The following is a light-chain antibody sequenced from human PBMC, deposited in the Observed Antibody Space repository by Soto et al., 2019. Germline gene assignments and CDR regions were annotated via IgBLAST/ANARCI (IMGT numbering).Light chain of an antibody. V-gene: IGLV2-14*01. CDR1: NTDVGQDKS. CDR3: VSYTDTGTLV. J-gene: IGLJ1*01. CDR2: EVT. Sequence: QSALTQPASVSGSRGQSIIISCVGRNTDVGQDKSVSWYQQGPGKAPKLLIFEVTNRPSGVSNRFSGSRSGNTASLTISGLQPDDEGDYFCVSYTDTGTLVFGTGTKGTVL.